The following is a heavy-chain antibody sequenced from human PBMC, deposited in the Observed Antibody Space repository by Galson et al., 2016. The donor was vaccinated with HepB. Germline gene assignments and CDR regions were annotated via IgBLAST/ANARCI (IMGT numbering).Heavy chain of an antibody. Sequence: SLRLSCAASDFIVSDNYMSWVRQAPGKGLEWVSVTYSGGSFYADSVKGRFTISRDNSKNTLYLQMNSLRADDTAVYYCARLEATSWGAWEYFDYWGQGALVTVAS. CDR2: TYSGGS. J-gene: IGHJ4*02. D-gene: IGHD5-12*01. CDR3: ARLEATSWGAWEYFDY. CDR1: DFIVSDNY. V-gene: IGHV3-53*01.